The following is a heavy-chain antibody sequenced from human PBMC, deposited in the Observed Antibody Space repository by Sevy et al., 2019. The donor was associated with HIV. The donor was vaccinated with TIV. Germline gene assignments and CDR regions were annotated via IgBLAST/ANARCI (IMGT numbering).Heavy chain of an antibody. V-gene: IGHV3-30*18. Sequence: RGSLRLSCAASGFNFSSYGMHWVRQAPGKGLEWVAVISYDGSSKYYAESVKGRFTLSRDNSKNTLYLQISSLRAEDTAVYYCAKESGSYYDFWSGHDAFDIWGQGTMVTVSS. CDR3: AKESGSYYDFWSGHDAFDI. CDR2: ISYDGSSK. J-gene: IGHJ3*02. CDR1: GFNFSSYG. D-gene: IGHD3-3*01.